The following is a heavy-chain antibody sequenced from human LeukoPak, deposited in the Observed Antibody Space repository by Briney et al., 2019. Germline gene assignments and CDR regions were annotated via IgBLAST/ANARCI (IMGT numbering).Heavy chain of an antibody. D-gene: IGHD6-19*01. J-gene: IGHJ6*03. CDR1: GVAFSNYY. CDR2: LNHSGYT. Sequence: PSETLSLTCAVSGVAFSNYYWRWLRQSPTKGLEGIGELNHSGYTNYNRSLKSRVTISIDTSKNQFSLMVTSVTAADTGVYYCARLWDSTGLYFYYYMDVWGEGTTVTVSS. CDR3: ARLWDSTGLYFYYYMDV. V-gene: IGHV4-34*01.